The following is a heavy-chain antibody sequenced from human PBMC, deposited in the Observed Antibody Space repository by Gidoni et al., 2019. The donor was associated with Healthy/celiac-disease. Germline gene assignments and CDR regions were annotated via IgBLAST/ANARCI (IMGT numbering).Heavy chain of an antibody. Sequence: QVQLVQSGAEVKKPGASVKVSCKASGYTFTSYYMHWVRQAPGQGLEWMGIINPSGGSTSYAQKFQGRVTMTRDTSTSTVYMELSSLRSEDTAVYYCASPAGGELEEDYYGMDVWGQGTTVTVSS. CDR1: GYTFTSYY. CDR2: INPSGGST. V-gene: IGHV1-46*01. CDR3: ASPAGGELEEDYYGMDV. D-gene: IGHD1-26*01. J-gene: IGHJ6*02.